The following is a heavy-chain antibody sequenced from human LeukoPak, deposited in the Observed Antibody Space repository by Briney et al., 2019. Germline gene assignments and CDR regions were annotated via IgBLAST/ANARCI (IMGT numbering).Heavy chain of an antibody. D-gene: IGHD2-21*02. V-gene: IGHV3-64*01. CDR2: ISSNGGST. Sequence: GGSLRLSCTASGFTFSSYAMHWVRQAPGKGLEYVSAISSNGGSTYYANSVKGRFTISRDNSKNTLYLQMGSLRAEDMAVYYCAREGSGYCGGDCYRSVDYWGQGTLVTVSS. J-gene: IGHJ4*02. CDR3: AREGSGYCGGDCYRSVDY. CDR1: GFTFSSYA.